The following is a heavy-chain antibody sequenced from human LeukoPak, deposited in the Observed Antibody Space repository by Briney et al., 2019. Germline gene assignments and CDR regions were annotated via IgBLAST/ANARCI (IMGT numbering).Heavy chain of an antibody. J-gene: IGHJ3*02. CDR1: GFTFSSYG. V-gene: IGHV3-30*18. CDR3: AKDGHNTWGAFDI. CDR2: ISYDGSLK. Sequence: PGRSLRLSCAASGFTFSSYGMHWVRQAPGKGLEWVAIISYDGSLKYYADSVKGRVTISRDDFKNTLYLQMNSLRAADTAVYHCAKDGHNTWGAFDIWGQGTMVTVSS. D-gene: IGHD7-27*01.